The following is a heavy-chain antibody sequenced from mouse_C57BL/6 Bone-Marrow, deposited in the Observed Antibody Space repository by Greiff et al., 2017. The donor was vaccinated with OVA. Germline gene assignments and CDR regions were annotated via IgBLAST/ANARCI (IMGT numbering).Heavy chain of an antibody. CDR2: IHPNSGST. V-gene: IGHV1-64*01. CDR3: ARSGGGTWFAY. Sequence: VQLQQSGAELVKPGASVKLSCKASGYTFTSYWMHWVKQRPGQGLEWMGMIHPNSGSTNYNEKFKSKATLTVDKSSSTAYMQLSSLTSEDSAVYFCARSGGGTWFAYWGQGTLVTVSA. J-gene: IGHJ3*01. CDR1: GYTFTSYW. D-gene: IGHD1-3*01.